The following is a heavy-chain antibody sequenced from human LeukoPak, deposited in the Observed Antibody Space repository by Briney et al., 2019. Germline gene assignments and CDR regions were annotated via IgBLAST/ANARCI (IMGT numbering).Heavy chain of an antibody. CDR2: IYSDGST. Sequence: GGSLRLSCAVSGFTVSGSYMTWVRQAPGKGLEWVSNIYSDGSTYYADSVKGRFTISRGSSQKTVFLQMNSLRGEDTAIYFCAKETRVAPRHIGYWGQGTLVTVSS. CDR1: GFTVSGSY. V-gene: IGHV3-53*01. J-gene: IGHJ4*02. D-gene: IGHD2-15*01. CDR3: AKETRVAPRHIGY.